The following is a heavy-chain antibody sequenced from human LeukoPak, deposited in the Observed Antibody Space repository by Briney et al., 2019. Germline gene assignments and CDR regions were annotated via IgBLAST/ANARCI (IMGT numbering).Heavy chain of an antibody. D-gene: IGHD4-17*01. V-gene: IGHV4-34*01. Sequence: SETLSLTCAVYGGSFSGYYWSWIRQPPGKGLEWIGEINHSGSTNYNPSLKSRVTISVDTSKNQFSLKLSSVTAADTAVYYCARGRRSQRRHDYAARWYFDLWGRGTLVTVSS. J-gene: IGHJ2*01. CDR1: GGSFSGYY. CDR2: INHSGST. CDR3: ARGRRSQRRHDYAARWYFDL.